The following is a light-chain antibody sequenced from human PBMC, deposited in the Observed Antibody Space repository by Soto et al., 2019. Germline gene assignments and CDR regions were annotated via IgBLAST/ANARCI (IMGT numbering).Light chain of an antibody. CDR2: EVS. V-gene: IGKV2D-29*02. CDR3: MQSTQLPPT. J-gene: IGKJ5*01. Sequence: DVVMTQTPLSLSVAPGQPACLSCKSSQSLLHITGETFLFWYLQKPGQSPQLLIYEVSTRVSGVPDRFSGSGSGTDFTLEISRVETDDVGIYYCMQSTQLPPTFGKGTRLGIE. CDR1: QSLLHITGETF.